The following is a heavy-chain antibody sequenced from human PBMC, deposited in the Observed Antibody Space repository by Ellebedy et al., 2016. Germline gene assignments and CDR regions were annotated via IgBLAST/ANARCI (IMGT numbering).Heavy chain of an antibody. J-gene: IGHJ5*02. D-gene: IGHD6-19*01. CDR2: IIPILGIA. CDR3: AITPGIAVAGRGDP. Sequence: SVKVSXKASGGTFSSYAISWVRQAPGQGLEWMGRIIPILGIANYAQKFQGRVTMTEDTSTDTAYMELSSLRSEDTAVYYCAITPGIAVAGRGDPWGQGTLVTVSS. V-gene: IGHV1-69*04. CDR1: GGTFSSYA.